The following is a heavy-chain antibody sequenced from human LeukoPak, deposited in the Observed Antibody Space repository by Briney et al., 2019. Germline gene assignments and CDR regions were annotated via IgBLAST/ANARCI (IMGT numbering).Heavy chain of an antibody. CDR3: ARVSVTTFYYCDY. CDR1: GYTFTSYY. Sequence: SVKVSCKASGYTFTSYYMHWVRQAPGQGLERMGIINPSGSSTSYAHKFQGRVPMTSDTYTTNVYMELSSLRSEDTAVYYCARVSVTTFYYCDYWRQGTVVSVP. D-gene: IGHD4-17*01. V-gene: IGHV1-46*01. J-gene: IGHJ4*02. CDR2: INPSGSST.